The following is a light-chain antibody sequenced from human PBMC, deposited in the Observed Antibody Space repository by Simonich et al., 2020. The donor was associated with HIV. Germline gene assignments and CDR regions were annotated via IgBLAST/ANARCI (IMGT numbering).Light chain of an antibody. CDR2: AAS. J-gene: IGKJ1*01. Sequence: DIQMTQSPSSLSASVGDRVTITCRASHSIITYLNWYQQKPGKAPNLLIYAASSLQSGVPSRFSGSGSGTDFTLTINRMQSEDFAVYYCQQYNNWPRTFGLGTKVEMK. CDR3: QQYNNWPRT. CDR1: HSIITY. V-gene: IGKV1-39*01.